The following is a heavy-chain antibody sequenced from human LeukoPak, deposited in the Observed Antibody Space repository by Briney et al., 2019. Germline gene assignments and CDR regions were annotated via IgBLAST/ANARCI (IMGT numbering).Heavy chain of an antibody. Sequence: SETLSLTCTVSGGSISTYYWSWIRQPPGKGLEWIGYIYHSGSTKYNPSLKSRVTISVDTSKNQFSLKLSSVTAADTAVYYCARDGYSGNDGLWGQGALVTVSS. V-gene: IGHV4-59*01. CDR3: ARDGYSGNDGL. CDR1: GGSISTYY. CDR2: IYHSGST. J-gene: IGHJ4*02. D-gene: IGHD5-12*01.